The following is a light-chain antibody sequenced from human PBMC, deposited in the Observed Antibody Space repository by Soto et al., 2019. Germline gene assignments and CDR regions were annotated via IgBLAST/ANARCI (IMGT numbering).Light chain of an antibody. CDR2: DAS. J-gene: IGKJ2*01. CDR3: QQHNDYTAVT. Sequence: DIQMTQSPSTLSASVGDRVTITCRVSQTISSSLAWYQHKPGKAPKLLIFDASTLQTGVPYRFSGSGFGTEFTLTITGLQPDDFATYYCQQHNDYTAVTFGQGTKLEIK. V-gene: IGKV1-5*01. CDR1: QTISSS.